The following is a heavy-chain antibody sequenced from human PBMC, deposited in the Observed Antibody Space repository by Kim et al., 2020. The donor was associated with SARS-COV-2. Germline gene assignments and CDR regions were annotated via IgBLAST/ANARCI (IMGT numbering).Heavy chain of an antibody. D-gene: IGHD6-19*01. V-gene: IGHV3-53*01. CDR1: GFNVRNNY. CDR2: LYSGGDI. J-gene: IGHJ4*02. Sequence: GGSLRLSCAASGFNVRNNYMNWIRQVPGKGLEWVAVLYSGGDIYYADSVRGRFTISRDESKNKVDLQMNGLTVDDTALYYCARGSTTGWYGFDYWGQGTLVTVS. CDR3: ARGSTTGWYGFDY.